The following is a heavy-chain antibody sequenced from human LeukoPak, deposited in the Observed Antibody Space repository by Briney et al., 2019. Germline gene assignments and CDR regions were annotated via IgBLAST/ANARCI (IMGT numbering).Heavy chain of an antibody. D-gene: IGHD6-13*01. J-gene: IGHJ4*02. CDR1: GGPISRDY. Sequence: PSETPSLTCTVSGGPISRDYWSWIRQPPWKGLEWIGYIYYTGSTNYNPSLKSRVTISVDTSKNQFSLKLSSVTAADTAVYYCARDRPGGSSLDYWGQGTLVTVSS. CDR2: IYYTGST. V-gene: IGHV4-59*01. CDR3: ARDRPGGSSLDY.